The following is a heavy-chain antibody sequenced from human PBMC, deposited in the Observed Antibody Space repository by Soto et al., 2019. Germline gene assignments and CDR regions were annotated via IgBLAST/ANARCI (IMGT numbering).Heavy chain of an antibody. V-gene: IGHV1-2*04. D-gene: IGHD6-13*01. CDR1: GYTFTGYY. Sequence: ASVKVSCKASGYTFTGYYMHWVRQAPGQGLEWMGWINPNSGGTNYAQKFQGWVTMTRDTSISTAYMELSRLRSDDTAVYYCARGSWYGTAGGEYYYYYGMDVWGQGTTVTVSS. J-gene: IGHJ6*02. CDR2: INPNSGGT. CDR3: ARGSWYGTAGGEYYYYYGMDV.